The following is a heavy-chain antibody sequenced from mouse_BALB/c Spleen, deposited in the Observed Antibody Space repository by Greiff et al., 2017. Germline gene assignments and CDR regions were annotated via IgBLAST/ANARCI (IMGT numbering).Heavy chain of an antibody. J-gene: IGHJ4*01. CDR3: ARVLTGKGAMDY. CDR2: ISSGGSYT. D-gene: IGHD4-1*01. V-gene: IGHV5-9-4*01. CDR1: GFTFSSYA. Sequence: EVQGVESGGGLVKPGGSLKLSCAASGFTFSSYAMSWVRQSPEKRLEWVAEISSGGSYTYYPDTVTGRFTISRDNAKNTLYLEMSSLRSEDTAMYYCARVLTGKGAMDYWGQGTSVTVSS.